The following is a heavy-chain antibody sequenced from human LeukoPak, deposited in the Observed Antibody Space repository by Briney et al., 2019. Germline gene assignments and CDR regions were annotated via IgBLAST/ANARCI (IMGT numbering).Heavy chain of an antibody. J-gene: IGHJ4*02. CDR2: ISYDGSNK. CDR1: GFTFSSYA. D-gene: IGHD6-13*01. V-gene: IGHV3-30-3*01. CDR3: ARGIAAAGTGGY. Sequence: QTGGSLRLSCAASGFTFSSYAMHWVRQAPGKGLEWVAVISYDGSNKYYADSVKGRFTISRDNSKNTLYLQMNSLRAEDTAVYYCARGIAAAGTGGYWGQGTLVTVSS.